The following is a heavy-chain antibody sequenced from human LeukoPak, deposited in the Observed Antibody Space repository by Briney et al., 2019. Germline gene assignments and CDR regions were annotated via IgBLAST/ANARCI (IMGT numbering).Heavy chain of an antibody. CDR1: GGTFSSYA. Sequence: ASVKVSCKASGGTFSSYAISWVRQAPGQGLEWMGGIIPIFGTANYAQKFQGRVAITADESTSTAYMELSSLRSEDTAVYYCARVVYYDSSGLYGMDVWGQGTTVTVSS. D-gene: IGHD3-22*01. CDR2: IIPIFGTA. CDR3: ARVVYYDSSGLYGMDV. J-gene: IGHJ6*02. V-gene: IGHV1-69*13.